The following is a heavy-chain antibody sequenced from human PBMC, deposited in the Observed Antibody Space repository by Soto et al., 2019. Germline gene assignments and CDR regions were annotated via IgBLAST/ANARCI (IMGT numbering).Heavy chain of an antibody. CDR1: GGTFSSYT. Sequence: GASVKVSCKASGGTFSSYTSSWVQQAPGQGLEWMGRIIPILGIANYAQKFQGRVTITADKSTSTAYMELSSLRSEDTAVYYCARDYCSSTSCYSPLNYYGMEVWGQGTTVTVSS. J-gene: IGHJ6*02. CDR2: IIPILGIA. V-gene: IGHV1-69*02. CDR3: ARDYCSSTSCYSPLNYYGMEV. D-gene: IGHD2-2*01.